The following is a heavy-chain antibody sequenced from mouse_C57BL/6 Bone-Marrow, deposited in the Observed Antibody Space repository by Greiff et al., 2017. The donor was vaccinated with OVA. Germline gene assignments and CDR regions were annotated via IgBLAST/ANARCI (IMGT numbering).Heavy chain of an antibody. J-gene: IGHJ1*03. Sequence: VQLQQSGAELVKPGASVKLSCTASGFHIKAYYMHWVKQRTEQGLEWIGGIDPESGETKYAPKFQGTATFTADTSSNTAYLQLRSLTAEDTAIYYCARLFWYGDGGGTGTTGTASA. CDR2: IDPESGET. CDR3: ARLFWYGDG. V-gene: IGHV14-2*01. CDR1: GFHIKAYY.